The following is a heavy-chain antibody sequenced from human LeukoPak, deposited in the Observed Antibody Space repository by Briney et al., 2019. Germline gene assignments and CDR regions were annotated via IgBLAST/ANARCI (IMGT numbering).Heavy chain of an antibody. J-gene: IGHJ6*04. CDR2: ISSSGSNI. V-gene: IGHV3-48*03. CDR1: GFTFSSYE. CDR3: AELGITMIGGV. Sequence: GGSLRLSCAASGFTFSSYEMNWVRQAPGKGLGWVSYISSSGSNIYYADSVKGRFTISRDNAKNSLYLQMNSLRAEDTAVYYCAELGITMIGGVWGKGTTVTISS. D-gene: IGHD3-10*02.